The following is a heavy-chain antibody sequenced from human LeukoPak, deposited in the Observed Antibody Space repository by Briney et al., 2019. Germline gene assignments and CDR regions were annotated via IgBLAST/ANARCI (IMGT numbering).Heavy chain of an antibody. CDR1: GGSFSGYY. CDR3: ARGDYYDSSGYYDY. CDR2: INHSGST. V-gene: IGHV4-34*01. D-gene: IGHD3-22*01. J-gene: IGHJ4*02. Sequence: SETLSLTCAVYGGSFSGYYWSWIRQPPGKGLEWIAEINHSGSTNYNPSLKSRVAISVDTSKNQFSLKLSSVTAADTAVYYCARGDYYDSSGYYDYWGQGTWSPSPQ.